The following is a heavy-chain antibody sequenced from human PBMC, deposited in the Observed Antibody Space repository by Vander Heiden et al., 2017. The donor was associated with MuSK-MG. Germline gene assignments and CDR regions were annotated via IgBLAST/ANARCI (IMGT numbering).Heavy chain of an antibody. Sequence: QVQLQESGPGLVKPSETLSLTCTVSGGSISSYYWSWIRQPPGKGLEWIGYIYYSGSTNYNPSLKSRVTISVDTSKNQFSLKLSSVTAADTAVYYCARGISCSGGSCDLYYDYYYYMDVWGKGTTVTVSS. J-gene: IGHJ6*03. CDR3: ARGISCSGGSCDLYYDYYYYMDV. D-gene: IGHD2-15*01. V-gene: IGHV4-59*01. CDR2: IYYSGST. CDR1: GGSISSYY.